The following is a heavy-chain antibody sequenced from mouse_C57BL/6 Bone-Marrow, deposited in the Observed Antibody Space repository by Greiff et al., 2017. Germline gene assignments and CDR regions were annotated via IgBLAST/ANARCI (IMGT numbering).Heavy chain of an antibody. CDR3: ERVETAQAYYVDY. D-gene: IGHD3-2*02. V-gene: IGHV1-42*01. CDR2: INPSTGGT. Sequence: EVKLVESGPELVKPGASVKISCKASGYSFTGYYMNWVKQSPEKSLEWVGEINPSTGGTTYNQKFKAKATLTVDKSSSTAYMQLKYLTSEDYAVYYCERVETAQAYYVDYWGQGTTLTVSS. J-gene: IGHJ2*01. CDR1: GYSFTGYY.